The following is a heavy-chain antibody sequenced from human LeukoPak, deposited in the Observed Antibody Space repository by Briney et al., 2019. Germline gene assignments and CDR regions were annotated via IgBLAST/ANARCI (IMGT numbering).Heavy chain of an antibody. CDR3: ARDVIAVADPDAFDI. V-gene: IGHV1-69*13. D-gene: IGHD6-19*01. CDR1: GSTFSSYA. Sequence: SVKVSCKASGSTFSSYAISWVRQAPGQGLEWMGGIIPIFGTANYAQKFQGRVTITADESTSTAYMELSSLRSDDTAVYYCARDVIAVADPDAFDIWGQGTMVTVSS. CDR2: IIPIFGTA. J-gene: IGHJ3*02.